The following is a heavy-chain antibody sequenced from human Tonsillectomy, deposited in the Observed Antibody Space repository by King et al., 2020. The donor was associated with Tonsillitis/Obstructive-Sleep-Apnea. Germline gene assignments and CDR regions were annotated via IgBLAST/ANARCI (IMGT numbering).Heavy chain of an antibody. CDR3: AIRLGSSSSTPFDY. D-gene: IGHD6-6*01. J-gene: IGHJ4*02. CDR2: IYPGDSDT. Sequence: DVQLVQSGAEVKKPGESLKISCKGSGYIFTSYWSAWVRQMPGKGLEWMGIIYPGDSDTRYSPSFQGQVTISDAKSISAAYLQWSSLKASDTAMYYCAIRLGSSSSTPFDYWGQGTLVTVSS. CDR1: GYIFTSYW. V-gene: IGHV5-51*01.